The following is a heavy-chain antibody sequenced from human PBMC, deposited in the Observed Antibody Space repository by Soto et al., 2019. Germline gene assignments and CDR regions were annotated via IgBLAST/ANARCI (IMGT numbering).Heavy chain of an antibody. J-gene: IGHJ6*02. Sequence: GESLKISRQGSGYSFASYCIGWLRQMPGKVLEWMGIIYPGDSDTRYSPSFQGQVTISADKSLTNAYLQWPRLKASDTALYYCARTRSFTLGFNHYAMDVGGQGTTVTVSS. CDR3: ARTRSFTLGFNHYAMDV. V-gene: IGHV5-51*01. CDR1: GYSFASYC. CDR2: IYPGDSDT. D-gene: IGHD6-6*01.